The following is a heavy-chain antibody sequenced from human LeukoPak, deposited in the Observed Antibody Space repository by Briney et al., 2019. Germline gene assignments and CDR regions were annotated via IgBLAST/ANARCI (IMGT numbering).Heavy chain of an antibody. V-gene: IGHV1-69*13. J-gene: IGHJ4*02. CDR3: ARPGIAADGGNY. D-gene: IGHD6-13*01. Sequence: ASVKVSCKASGGTFSSYAISWVRQAPGQGLEWMGGIIPIFGTANYAQKFQGRVTITADESTSTAYMELSSLRSEDTAVNFCARPGIAADGGNYWGQGTLVTVSS. CDR1: GGTFSSYA. CDR2: IIPIFGTA.